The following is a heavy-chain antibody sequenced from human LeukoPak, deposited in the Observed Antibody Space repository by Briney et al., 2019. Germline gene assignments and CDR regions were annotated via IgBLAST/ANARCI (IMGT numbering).Heavy chain of an antibody. D-gene: IGHD2-15*01. CDR2: IYTRGST. J-gene: IGHJ3*02. CDR1: GCSINNYY. V-gene: IGHV4-4*07. Sequence: SETLSLTCTVSGCSINNYYWSWIRQAAGKGLEWIGRIYTRGSTNYNPSLKSRVTMSVDTSKNQFSLKLSSVPAADTAVYYCARGRYCSADICSGGDAFDIWGQGTMVSVSS. CDR3: ARGRYCSADICSGGDAFDI.